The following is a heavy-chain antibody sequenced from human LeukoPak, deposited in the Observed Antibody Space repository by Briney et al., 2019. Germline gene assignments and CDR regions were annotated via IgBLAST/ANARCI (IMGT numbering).Heavy chain of an antibody. CDR3: ARLGVRPSQMTTVSTFDN. CDR2: IKQDGSEK. V-gene: IGHV3-7*01. J-gene: IGHJ4*02. CDR1: GFNFGSHW. D-gene: IGHD4-17*01. Sequence: GGSLRLSCEASGFNFGSHWMTWVRQAPGKGLEWVANIKQDGSEKYYVDSVKGRFTISRDNAKNSLYLQMNSLRVEDTAVYYCARLGVRPSQMTTVSTFDNWGQGTLVTVSS.